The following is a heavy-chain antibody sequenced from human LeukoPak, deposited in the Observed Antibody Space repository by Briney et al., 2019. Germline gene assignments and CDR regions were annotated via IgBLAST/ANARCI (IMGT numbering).Heavy chain of an antibody. Sequence: GGSLRLSCAASGFTFSSYSINWVRQAPGKGLEWLSYISSGSGTIYYADSVKGRFTISRDNAKNSLYLQMNSLRDEDTAVYYCERGGLYSSSWSDYWGQGTLVTVSS. CDR2: ISSGSGTI. CDR3: ERGGLYSSSWSDY. V-gene: IGHV3-48*02. D-gene: IGHD6-13*01. J-gene: IGHJ4*02. CDR1: GFTFSSYS.